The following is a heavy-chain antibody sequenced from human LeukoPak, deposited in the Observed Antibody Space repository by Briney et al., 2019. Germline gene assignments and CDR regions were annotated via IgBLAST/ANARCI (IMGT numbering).Heavy chain of an antibody. CDR1: GGSISSSSYY. CDR2: IYYSGST. V-gene: IGHV4-39*07. CDR3: ARAGYGDYGPMGDAFDI. J-gene: IGHJ3*02. D-gene: IGHD4-17*01. Sequence: PSETLSLTCTVSGGSISSSSYYWGWIRQPPGKGLEWIGSIYYSGSTYYNPSLKSRVTISVDTSKNQFSLKLSSVTAADMAVYYCARAGYGDYGPMGDAFDIWGQGTMVTVSS.